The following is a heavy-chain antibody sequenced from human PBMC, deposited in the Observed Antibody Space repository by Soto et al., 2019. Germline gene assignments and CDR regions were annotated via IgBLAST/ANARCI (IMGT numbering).Heavy chain of an antibody. CDR2: INPNSGGT. D-gene: IGHD2-2*02. CDR3: ARYLTEGYCTITGCYTSPLYGMDV. Sequence: ASVKVSFKASGYPCSGYYLHWLRHAPGQGLEWMGLINPNSGGTNYAQKFQGRVTVTRLAPSCTAYMELSRLKCDATAVYYCARYLTEGYCTITGCYTSPLYGMDVWCQGTTVTVSS. J-gene: IGHJ6*02. V-gene: IGHV1-2*02. CDR1: GYPCSGYY.